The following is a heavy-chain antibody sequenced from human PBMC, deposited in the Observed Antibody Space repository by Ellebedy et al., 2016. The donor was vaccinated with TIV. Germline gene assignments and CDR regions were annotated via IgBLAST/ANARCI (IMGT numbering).Heavy chain of an antibody. CDR2: IYYSGSP. V-gene: IGHV4-39*01. Sequence: MPSETLSLTCTVAGGSISSSDYYWGWIRQPPGKGLEWIGSIYYSGSPYYSPSLKSRVTISVDTSQNQFSLKLSSVTAADTAVYYCARHFAHSRFDPWGQGTLVTVSS. D-gene: IGHD2-15*01. CDR1: GGSISSSDYY. CDR3: ARHFAHSRFDP. J-gene: IGHJ5*02.